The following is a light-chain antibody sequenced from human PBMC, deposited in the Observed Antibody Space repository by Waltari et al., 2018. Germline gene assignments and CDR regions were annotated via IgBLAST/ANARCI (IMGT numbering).Light chain of an antibody. V-gene: IGKV4-1*01. CDR1: QSVLYSANNKNY. J-gene: IGKJ3*01. CDR2: WAS. Sequence: DIVMTQSPDSLALSLGERATINCQSSQSVLYSANNKNYLAWYQQKPGQPPKLRIYWASTRESGVPDRFSGSGSGTDFTLTISSLQAEDVAVYYCQQYYSTPGTFGPGTKVDIK. CDR3: QQYYSTPGT.